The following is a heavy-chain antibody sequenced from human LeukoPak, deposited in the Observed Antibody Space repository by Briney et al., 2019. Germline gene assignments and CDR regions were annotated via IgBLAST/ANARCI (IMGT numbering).Heavy chain of an antibody. Sequence: ASVKVSCKASSYNFISYGISWVRQAPGQGLEWMGWMNPNSGNTGYAQKFQGRVTMTRNTSISTAYMELSSLRSEDTAVYYCARSGIGSGSYYEVHDAFDIWGQGTMVTVSS. D-gene: IGHD3-10*01. J-gene: IGHJ3*02. CDR2: MNPNSGNT. CDR3: ARSGIGSGSYYEVHDAFDI. V-gene: IGHV1-8*01. CDR1: SYNFISYG.